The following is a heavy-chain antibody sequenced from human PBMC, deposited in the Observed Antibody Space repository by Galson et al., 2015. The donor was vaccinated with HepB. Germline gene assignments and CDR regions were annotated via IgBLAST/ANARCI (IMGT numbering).Heavy chain of an antibody. Sequence: SLRLSCAASGFTFSSYWIHWVRHAPGKGLVWVSRSNSDGSSTTYADSVKGRFTISRDNAKDTLYLQMNSLRAKDTAVYYCARKFGGIYGMDAWGQGTTVTVSS. V-gene: IGHV3-74*01. CDR2: SNSDGSST. D-gene: IGHD3-16*01. CDR3: ARKFGGIYGMDA. J-gene: IGHJ6*02. CDR1: GFTFSSYW.